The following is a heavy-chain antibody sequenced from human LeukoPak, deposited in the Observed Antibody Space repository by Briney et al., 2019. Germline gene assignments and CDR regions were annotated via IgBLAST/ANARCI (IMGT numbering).Heavy chain of an antibody. CDR2: INPNSGDT. D-gene: IGHD3-22*01. J-gene: IGHJ4*02. V-gene: IGHV1-2*02. CDR1: GYTFTGYY. Sequence: ASVKVSCKASGYTFTGYYMHWVRQAPGQGLEWMGWINPNSGDTNYAQKFQGRVTMTRDTSISTAYMELSRLRSDDTAVYYCAPAPMIASYYFDYWGQGTLVTVS. CDR3: APAPMIASYYFDY.